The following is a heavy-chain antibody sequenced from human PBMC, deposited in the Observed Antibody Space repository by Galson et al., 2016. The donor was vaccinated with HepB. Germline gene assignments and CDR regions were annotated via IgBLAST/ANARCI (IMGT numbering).Heavy chain of an antibody. CDR2: ISPDGSQQ. V-gene: IGHV3-30*18. D-gene: IGHD5-18*01. CDR3: GQDPAARLGSYWADNWFDT. Sequence: SLRLSCAASGFTFSSHGIHWIRQAPGKGLEWVAVISPDGSQQYYTDSVKGRFTISRDNSKNTLNLQMNSLRAEDTAVYYCGQDPAARLGSYWADNWFDTWGLGTLVTVSS. CDR1: GFTFSSHG. J-gene: IGHJ5*02.